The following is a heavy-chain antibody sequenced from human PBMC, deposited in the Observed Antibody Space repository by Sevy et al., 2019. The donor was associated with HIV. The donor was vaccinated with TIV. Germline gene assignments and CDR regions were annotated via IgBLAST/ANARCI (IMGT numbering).Heavy chain of an antibody. J-gene: IGHJ6*02. D-gene: IGHD2-15*01. CDR3: ARDHVVVAAKYYYYGMDV. CDR1: GGSISSYY. CDR2: IYYSGST. Sequence: SETLSLTCTVSGGSISSYYWSWIRQPPGKGLEWIGYIYYSGSTNYNPSLKSRVTISVDTSKNQFSVKLSSVTAADTAVYYCARDHVVVAAKYYYYGMDVWGQGTTVTVSS. V-gene: IGHV4-59*01.